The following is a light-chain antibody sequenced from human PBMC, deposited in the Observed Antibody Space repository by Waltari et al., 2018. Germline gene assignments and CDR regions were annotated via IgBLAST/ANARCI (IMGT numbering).Light chain of an antibody. V-gene: IGKV3-20*01. CDR3: QQYGTSPYT. J-gene: IGKJ2*01. Sequence: IVLTQSSGTLSLSPGDKASLSCKASQNLSSNFLAWYRQRPGQPPGLLIHGAAKRAAGIPDTFSGSGSGTDFTLTISRLEAEDSAVYYCQQYGTSPYTFGQGTKVEIK. CDR2: GAA. CDR1: QNLSSNF.